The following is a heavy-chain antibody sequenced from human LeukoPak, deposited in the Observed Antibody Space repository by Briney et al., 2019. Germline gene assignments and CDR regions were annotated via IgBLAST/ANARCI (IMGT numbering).Heavy chain of an antibody. CDR3: AKGRGSGYYTPFDY. CDR1: GFTFSSYA. V-gene: IGHV3-23*01. Sequence: PGGSLRLSCAASGFTFSSYAMSWVRQDLGTGLEGVSVISDSGGSTYYADSVKGRFTISRDNSKNTLHLQMNSLRAEDTAVYYCAKGRGSGYYTPFDYWGQGTLVTVSS. CDR2: ISDSGGST. D-gene: IGHD3-22*01. J-gene: IGHJ4*02.